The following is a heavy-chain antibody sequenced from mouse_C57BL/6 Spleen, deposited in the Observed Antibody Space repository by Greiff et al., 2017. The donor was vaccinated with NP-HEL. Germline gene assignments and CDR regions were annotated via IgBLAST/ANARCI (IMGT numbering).Heavy chain of an antibody. D-gene: IGHD1-1*01. V-gene: IGHV1-82*01. J-gene: IGHJ4*01. CDR2: IYPGDGDT. CDR3: ARAPITTVVATWSYYAMDY. Sequence: QVQLKQSGPELVKPGASVKISCKASGYAFSSSWMNWVKQRPGKGLEWIGRIYPGDGDTNYNGKFKGQATLTADKSSSTAYMQLSSLTSEDSAVYFCARAPITTVVATWSYYAMDYWGQGTSVTVSS. CDR1: GYAFSSSW.